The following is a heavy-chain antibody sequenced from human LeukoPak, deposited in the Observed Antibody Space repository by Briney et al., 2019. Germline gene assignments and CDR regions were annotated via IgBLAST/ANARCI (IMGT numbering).Heavy chain of an antibody. CDR2: IYYSGST. CDR1: GGSISSSSYY. J-gene: IGHJ4*02. CDR3: ARDSGGYDYGDHADFDY. V-gene: IGHV4-39*07. D-gene: IGHD4-17*01. Sequence: SETLSLTCTVSGGSISSSSYYWGWIRQPPGKGLEWIGSIYYSGSTYYNPSLKSRVTISVDTSKNQFSLKLSSVTAADTAVYYCARDSGGYDYGDHADFDYWGQGTLVTVSS.